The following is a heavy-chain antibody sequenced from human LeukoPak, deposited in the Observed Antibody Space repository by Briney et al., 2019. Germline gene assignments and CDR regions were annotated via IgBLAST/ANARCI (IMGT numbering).Heavy chain of an antibody. CDR3: ARVPLLGSAFDI. Sequence: GGSLRLSCGASSFTFSSYVMSWVRQAPGKGLEWVSVIYSGGSTYYADSVKGRFTISRDNSKNTLYLQMNSLRAEDTAVYYCARVPLLGSAFDIWGQGTMVTVSS. J-gene: IGHJ3*02. V-gene: IGHV3-66*01. CDR2: IYSGGST. D-gene: IGHD1-26*01. CDR1: SFTFSSYV.